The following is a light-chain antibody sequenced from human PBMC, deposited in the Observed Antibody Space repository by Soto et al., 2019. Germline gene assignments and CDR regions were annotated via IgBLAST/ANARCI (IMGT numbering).Light chain of an antibody. J-gene: IGKJ4*01. V-gene: IGKV3-20*01. Sequence: EIVLTQSPDTLSLSPGERATLHCRASQSVSSSYLAWYQQKPGQAPRLLIYGASSRATGIPDRFSGSGSGTDFTLTISRLEPEDFAVYYCQQYGSSPLTFGGGTKVEIK. CDR1: QSVSSSY. CDR2: GAS. CDR3: QQYGSSPLT.